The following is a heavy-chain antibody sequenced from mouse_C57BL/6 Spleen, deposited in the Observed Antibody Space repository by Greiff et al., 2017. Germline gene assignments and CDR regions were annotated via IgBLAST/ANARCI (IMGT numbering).Heavy chain of an antibody. J-gene: IGHJ1*03. V-gene: IGHV1-53*01. CDR1: GYTFTSYW. CDR3: ASSLYYGNRYFAV. Sequence: VQLQQPGTELVKPGASVKLSCKASGYTFTSYWMHWVKQRPGQGLEWIGHINPSNGGTSYNQKFKGKATLTVDQSSSTAYMQLNSLTSEVSAVXSCASSLYYGNRYFAVWGTGTPVTVSS. D-gene: IGHD1-1*01. CDR2: INPSNGGT.